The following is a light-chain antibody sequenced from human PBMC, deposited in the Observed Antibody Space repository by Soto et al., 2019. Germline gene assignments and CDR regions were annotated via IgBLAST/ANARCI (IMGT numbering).Light chain of an antibody. V-gene: IGKV3-15*01. J-gene: IGKJ2*01. CDR2: GAS. CDR1: QSVGSN. CDR3: QQYKDWPRSYT. Sequence: EIEMTQSPATLSVSLGERATLSCRASQSVGSNLAWYQQKPGQAPSLLIYGASTRATGIPAKFSGSGSGTEFTLTISSLQSEDFAVYYCQQYKDWPRSYTFGQGTKLEIK.